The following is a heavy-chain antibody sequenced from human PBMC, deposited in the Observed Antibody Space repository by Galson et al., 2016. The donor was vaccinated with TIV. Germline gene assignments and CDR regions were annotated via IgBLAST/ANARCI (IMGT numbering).Heavy chain of an antibody. CDR2: ISENSGST. V-gene: IGHV3-23*01. D-gene: IGHD5-24*01. Sequence: SLRLSCAASGFTFSSYAMNWVRQAPGKGLEWVSSISENSGSTDYADSVKGRLTISRDNSKNTLYLQMDSLRAEDTAVYYCAKQFVDVWGQGTTVTVSS. CDR3: AKQFVDV. CDR1: GFTFSSYA. J-gene: IGHJ6*02.